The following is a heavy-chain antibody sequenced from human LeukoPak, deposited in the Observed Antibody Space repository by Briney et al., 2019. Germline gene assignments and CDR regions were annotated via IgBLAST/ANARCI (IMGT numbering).Heavy chain of an antibody. CDR3: ARHIPGIAAAGHPGPLLWYFNL. V-gene: IGHV4-59*08. D-gene: IGHD6-13*01. Sequence: PSETLSLTCTVSGGSISSYYWSWIRQPPGKGLEWIGYIYYSGSTNYNPSLRSRVTISVDTSKNQFSLKLSSVTAADTAVYYCARHIPGIAAAGHPGPLLWYFNLWGRGTLVTVSS. J-gene: IGHJ2*01. CDR1: GGSISSYY. CDR2: IYYSGST.